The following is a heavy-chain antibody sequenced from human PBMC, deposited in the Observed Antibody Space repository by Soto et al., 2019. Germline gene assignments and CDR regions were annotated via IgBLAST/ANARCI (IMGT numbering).Heavy chain of an antibody. Sequence: SGTLSLTCAVSGASVTIYYLNWILQSQGKGLEWIGNIFYSVSSNYDPSLESRVTISVDTSKNQFSLKLRSVTAADTAVYYCARRGRRYSDFLSRPQAVGAFDIWGQGTLVTVSS. CDR2: IFYSVSS. CDR1: GASVTIYY. V-gene: IGHV4-59*02. J-gene: IGHJ3*02. CDR3: ARRGRRYSDFLSRPQAVGAFDI. D-gene: IGHD3-9*01.